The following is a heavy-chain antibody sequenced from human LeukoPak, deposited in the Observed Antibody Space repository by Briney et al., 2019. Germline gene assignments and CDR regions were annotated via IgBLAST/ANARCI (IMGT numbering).Heavy chain of an antibody. J-gene: IGHJ4*02. D-gene: IGHD3-16*02. CDR1: ELNFKTHA. CDR3: ARDLQEISSFYFDY. V-gene: IGHV3-30*04. Sequence: GTSLRLSCVVSELNFKTHAMHWVRQAPGKGLEWVAGLSFGASGRNYADSVKGRFTISRDNSKNTLYLQMHSLSPEDTAVCFCARDLQEISSFYFDYWGQGSLVTVSS. CDR2: LSFGASGR.